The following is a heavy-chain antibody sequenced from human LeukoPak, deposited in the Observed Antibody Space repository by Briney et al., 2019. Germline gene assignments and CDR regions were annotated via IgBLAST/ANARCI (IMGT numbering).Heavy chain of an antibody. D-gene: IGHD3-22*01. Sequence: GGSLRLSCAASGFTFSNHRMDWVRQAPGKGLVWVSRLNSDGGDAIYADSVKGRFTISRDNAKNTLYLQMDSLRAEDTAVYYCARRGDSSGYYVSWGQGTLVTVSS. CDR1: GFTFSNHR. V-gene: IGHV3-74*01. CDR3: ARRGDSSGYYVS. J-gene: IGHJ5*02. CDR2: LNSDGGDA.